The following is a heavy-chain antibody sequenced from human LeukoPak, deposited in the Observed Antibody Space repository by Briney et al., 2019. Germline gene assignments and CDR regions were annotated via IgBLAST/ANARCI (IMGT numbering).Heavy chain of an antibody. CDR3: ARSQNVASATGWFDP. J-gene: IGHJ5*02. CDR1: GGSTSRDY. V-gene: IGHV4-59*01. Sequence: PSETLSLTCTVSGGSTSRDYWSWIRQPPGKGLEWIGYIYNSGSTNYNPSLKSRVTISVDTSKNQFSLKLNSVTAADSAMYYCARSQNVASATGWFDPWGQGTLDTVSS. D-gene: IGHD6-13*01. CDR2: IYNSGST.